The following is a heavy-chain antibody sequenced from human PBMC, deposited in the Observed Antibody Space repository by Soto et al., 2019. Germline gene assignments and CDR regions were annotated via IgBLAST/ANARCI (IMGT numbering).Heavy chain of an antibody. J-gene: IGHJ3*01. V-gene: IGHV1-18*01. CDR1: GYTFNKYG. CDR2: ISAFNDYT. Sequence: QAQLVQSGGEVKRPGASVKVSCKASGYTFNKYGFNWVRQAPGQGLEWMGRISAFNDYTNLAQKFQGRITLTTDASTNTAYMELKILRSDDTAMYFCAIGRGVVIPAGTPDAFDVWGQGTMVTVSS. CDR3: AIGRGVVIPAGTPDAFDV. D-gene: IGHD6-13*01.